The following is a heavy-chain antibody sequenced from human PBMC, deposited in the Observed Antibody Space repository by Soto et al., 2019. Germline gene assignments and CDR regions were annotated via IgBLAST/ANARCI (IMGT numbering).Heavy chain of an antibody. CDR2: IYWDDSK. D-gene: IGHD3-16*01. CDR1: GFSLSTSGVG. J-gene: IGHJ4*02. CDR3: VHKGGGDRILDY. Sequence: QITLKESGPTLVKPTQTLTLTCTFSGFSLSTSGVGVGWIRQPPGKALEWLALIYWDDSKEYSPSLKSRLTITKDPSKNQVVLTMTNLDPVDTATYYCVHKGGGDRILDYWGQGTLVTVSS. V-gene: IGHV2-5*02.